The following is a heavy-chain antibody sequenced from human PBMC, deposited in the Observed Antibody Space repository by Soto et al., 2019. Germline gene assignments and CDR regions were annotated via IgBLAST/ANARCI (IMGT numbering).Heavy chain of an antibody. V-gene: IGHV3-33*01. Sequence: GGSLRLSCAASGFTFSSYGMHWVRQAPGKGLEWVAAIRYGGSNKYYADSVKGRFTISRDNSKNTLYLQMNSLRAEDTAVYYCASQLRFLEWLSDAYYYGMDVWGQGTTVTVSS. CDR1: GFTFSSYG. D-gene: IGHD3-3*01. CDR2: IRYGGSNK. J-gene: IGHJ6*02. CDR3: ASQLRFLEWLSDAYYYGMDV.